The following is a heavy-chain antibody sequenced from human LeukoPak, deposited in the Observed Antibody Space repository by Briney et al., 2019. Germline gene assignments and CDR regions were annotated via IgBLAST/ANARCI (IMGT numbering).Heavy chain of an antibody. Sequence: PSETLSLTCGVSGGSFSGYYWSWIRQSPGKGLEWIGEINHSGSTNYNPSLKSRVTISVDTSKNQFSLKLSSVTAADTAVYYCARQNSYGLFGYWGQGTLVTVSS. CDR2: INHSGST. CDR3: ARQNSYGLFGY. J-gene: IGHJ4*02. V-gene: IGHV4-34*01. CDR1: GGSFSGYY. D-gene: IGHD5-18*01.